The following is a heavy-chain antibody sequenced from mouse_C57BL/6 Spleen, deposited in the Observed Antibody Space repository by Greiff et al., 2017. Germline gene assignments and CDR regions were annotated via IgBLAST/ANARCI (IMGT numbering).Heavy chain of an antibody. CDR2: IDPNSGST. CDR3: ARAMRNWDFGV. J-gene: IGHJ1*03. Sequence: QVQLQQPGAELVKPGASVKLSCKASGYTFTSYWMHWVKQRPGRGLEWIGRIDPNSGSTKYNEKFKSKATLTVDTSSSTAYMQLSSLTSEDAAVYDCARAMRNWDFGVRGTGATVTVSS. V-gene: IGHV1-72*01. CDR1: GYTFTSYW.